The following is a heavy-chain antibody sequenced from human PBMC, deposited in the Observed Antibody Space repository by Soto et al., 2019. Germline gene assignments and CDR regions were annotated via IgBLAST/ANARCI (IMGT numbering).Heavy chain of an antibody. CDR3: AKKPVRAYYYDSSGLDY. CDR1: GFTFSSYA. Sequence: EVQLLESGGGLVQPGGSLRLSCAASGFTFSSYAMSWVRQAPGKGLEWVSAISGSGGSTYYADSVKGRFTISRDNSKNTLYLQMNSLRAEDTAVYYYAKKPVRAYYYDSSGLDYWGQGTLVTVSS. J-gene: IGHJ4*02. V-gene: IGHV3-23*01. D-gene: IGHD3-22*01. CDR2: ISGSGGST.